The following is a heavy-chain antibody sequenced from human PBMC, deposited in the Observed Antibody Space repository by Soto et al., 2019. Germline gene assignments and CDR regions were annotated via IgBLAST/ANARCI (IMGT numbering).Heavy chain of an antibody. V-gene: IGHV1-69*13. D-gene: IGHD3-9*01. J-gene: IGHJ5*02. CDR2: IIPIFGTA. CDR1: GGTFSSYA. CDR3: ARNLRYFDWLSSGNWFDP. Sequence: VASVKVSCKASGGTFSSYAISWVRQAPGQGLEWMGGIIPIFGTANYAQKIQGRVTITADESTSTAYMELSSLRSEDTAEYHCARNLRYFDWLSSGNWFDPWGQGTLVTVSS.